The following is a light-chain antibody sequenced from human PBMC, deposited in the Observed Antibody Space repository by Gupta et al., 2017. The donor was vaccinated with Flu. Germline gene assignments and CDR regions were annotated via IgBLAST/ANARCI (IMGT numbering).Light chain of an antibody. CDR3: QQSGWT. CDR2: AAS. CDR1: QSISSY. J-gene: IGKJ1*01. V-gene: IGKV1-39*01. Sequence: DIQMTQSPSSLSASVGDRVTITCRASQSISSYLNWYQQKPGKAPKLLIYAASSLQSGVPSRFSGSGSGTDFTLTISSLQPEDFATYYWQQSGWTFGQGTKVEIK.